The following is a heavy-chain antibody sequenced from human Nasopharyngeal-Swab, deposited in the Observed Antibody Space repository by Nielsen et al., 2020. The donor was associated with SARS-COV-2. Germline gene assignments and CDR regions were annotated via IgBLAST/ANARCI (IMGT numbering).Heavy chain of an antibody. Sequence: GSLRLSCAVYGGSFSGYYWSWIRQPPGKGLEWIGEINHSGSTNYNPSLKSRVTISVDTSKNQFSLKLSSVTAADTAVYYCARGFHPRHYYDSSGSSLDYWGQGTLVTVSS. J-gene: IGHJ4*02. D-gene: IGHD3-22*01. CDR3: ARGFHPRHYYDSSGSSLDY. CDR2: INHSGST. V-gene: IGHV4-34*01. CDR1: GGSFSGYY.